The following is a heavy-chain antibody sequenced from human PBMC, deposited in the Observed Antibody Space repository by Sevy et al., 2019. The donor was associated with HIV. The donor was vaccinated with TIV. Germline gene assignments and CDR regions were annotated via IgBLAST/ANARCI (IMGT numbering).Heavy chain of an antibody. V-gene: IGHV3-30*18. D-gene: IGHD6-19*01. CDR1: GFIFSDYG. CDR2: ISYDGSNK. CDR3: AKDRGRIAVAGIRGFDY. Sequence: GGSLRLSCAASGFIFSDYGMHWVRQAPGKGLEWVAVISYDGSNKYYADSVKGRFTIPRDNSKNTLYLQMNSLRAEDTAVYYCAKDRGRIAVAGIRGFDYWGQGTLVTVSS. J-gene: IGHJ4*02.